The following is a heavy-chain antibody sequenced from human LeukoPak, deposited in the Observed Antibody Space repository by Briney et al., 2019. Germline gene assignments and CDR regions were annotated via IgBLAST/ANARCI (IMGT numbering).Heavy chain of an antibody. CDR1: GGSFSGYY. Sequence: SETLSLTCAVYGGSFSGYYWSWIRQPPGKGLEWIGEINHSGSTNYNPSLKSRVTISVDTSKNQFSLKPSSVTAADTAVYYCARGRDFWSGYYRNWFDPWGQGTLVTVSS. J-gene: IGHJ5*02. CDR3: ARGRDFWSGYYRNWFDP. CDR2: INHSGST. V-gene: IGHV4-34*01. D-gene: IGHD3-3*01.